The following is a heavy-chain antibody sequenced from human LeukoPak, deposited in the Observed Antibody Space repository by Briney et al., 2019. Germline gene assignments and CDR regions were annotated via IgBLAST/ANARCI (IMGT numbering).Heavy chain of an antibody. J-gene: IGHJ1*01. CDR2: INPNSGGT. Sequence: ASVKVSCKASGYTFTGYYMHWARQAPGQGLEWMGWINPNSGGTNYAQKFQGRVTMTRDTSISTAYMELSRLRSDDTAVYYCARPPPDYDILTGYRRYFQHWGQGTLVTVSS. CDR3: ARPPPDYDILTGYRRYFQH. CDR1: GYTFTGYY. V-gene: IGHV1-2*02. D-gene: IGHD3-9*01.